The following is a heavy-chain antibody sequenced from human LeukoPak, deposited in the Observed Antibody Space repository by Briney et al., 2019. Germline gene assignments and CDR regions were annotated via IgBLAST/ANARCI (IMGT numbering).Heavy chain of an antibody. CDR3: ARGGVWQAFWSGNSDY. V-gene: IGHV3-21*01. D-gene: IGHD3-3*01. Sequence: GGSLRLSCAASGFTFSSYSMNWVRQAPGKGLEWVSSISSSSSYIYYADSVKGRFTISRDNAKNSLYLQMNSLRAEDTAVYYCARGGVWQAFWSGNSDYWGQGTLVTVSS. CDR1: GFTFSSYS. CDR2: ISSSSSYI. J-gene: IGHJ4*02.